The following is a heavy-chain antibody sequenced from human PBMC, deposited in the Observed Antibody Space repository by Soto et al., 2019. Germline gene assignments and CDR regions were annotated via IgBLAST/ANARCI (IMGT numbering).Heavy chain of an antibody. V-gene: IGHV1-69*12. CDR3: AREQHYDSSGYFRTYLDF. Sequence: QVHLVQSGVELKKPGSSVTVSCKASGGTFSSYAVNWVRQAPGQGLEWMGGIIPLSGRINYAQKFQHRITITADESTTAAYMDLTNLRSDDTAIYYCAREQHYDSSGYFRTYLDFWGQGTLVTVSS. D-gene: IGHD3-22*01. CDR1: GGTFSSYA. J-gene: IGHJ4*02. CDR2: IIPLSGRI.